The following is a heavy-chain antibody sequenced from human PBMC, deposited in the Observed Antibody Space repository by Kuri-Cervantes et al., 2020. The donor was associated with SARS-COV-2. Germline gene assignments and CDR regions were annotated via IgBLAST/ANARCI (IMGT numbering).Heavy chain of an antibody. CDR2: INPSGGST. V-gene: IGHV1-46*01. Sequence: ASVKVSCKASGGTFSSYAISWVRQAPGQGLEWMGIINPSGGSTSYAQKFQGRVTMTRDTSTSTVYMELSSLRSEDAAVYYCARERGGDIVVVPAAIFGQFYYYYMDVWGKGTTVTVSS. CDR3: ARERGGDIVVVPAAIFGQFYYYYMDV. D-gene: IGHD2-2*02. J-gene: IGHJ6*03. CDR1: GGTFSSYA.